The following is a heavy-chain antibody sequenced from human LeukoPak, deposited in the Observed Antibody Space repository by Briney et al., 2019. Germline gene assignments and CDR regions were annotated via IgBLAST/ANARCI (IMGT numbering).Heavy chain of an antibody. CDR3: ARGLVGSEADILTGYYRYFDY. CDR2: INHSGST. V-gene: IGHV4-34*01. D-gene: IGHD3-9*01. CDR1: GGSFSGYY. J-gene: IGHJ4*02. Sequence: SETLSLTCAAYGGSFSGYYWSWIRQPPGKGLEWIGEINHSGSTNYNPSLKSRVTISVDTSKNQFSLKLSSVTAADTAVYYCARGLVGSEADILTGYYRYFDYWGQGTLVTVSS.